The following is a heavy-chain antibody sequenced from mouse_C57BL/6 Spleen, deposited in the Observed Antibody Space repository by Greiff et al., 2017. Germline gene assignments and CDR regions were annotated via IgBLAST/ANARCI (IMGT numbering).Heavy chain of an antibody. D-gene: IGHD2-5*01. CDR2: ILPGSGST. CDR3: ARRGPYYSNNGAMDY. Sequence: QVQLQQSGAELMKPGASVKLSCKATGYTFTGYWIAWVKQRPGHGLGWIGKILPGSGSTTYNEKFKGKATFTADTSSNTAYMQLSSLTTEDAANFYCARRGPYYSNNGAMDYWGQGTSVTVSS. J-gene: IGHJ4*01. V-gene: IGHV1-9*01. CDR1: GYTFTGYW.